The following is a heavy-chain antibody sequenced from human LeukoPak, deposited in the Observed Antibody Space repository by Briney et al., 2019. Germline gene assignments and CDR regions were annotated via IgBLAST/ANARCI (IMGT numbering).Heavy chain of an antibody. J-gene: IGHJ4*02. CDR2: INPNSGGT. CDR1: GYTFTGYY. D-gene: IGHD6-13*01. CDR3: TRAYSSSWYGYFDY. Sequence: ASVKVSCKASGYTFTGYYMHWVRQAPGQGLERMGWINPNSGGTNYAQKFQGRVTMTRDTSINTAYMELSRLRSDDTAVYYCTRAYSSSWYGYFDYWGQGTLVTVSS. V-gene: IGHV1-2*02.